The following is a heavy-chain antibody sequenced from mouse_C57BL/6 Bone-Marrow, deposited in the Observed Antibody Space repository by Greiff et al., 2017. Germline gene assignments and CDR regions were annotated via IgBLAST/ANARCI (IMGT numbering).Heavy chain of an antibody. J-gene: IGHJ3*01. D-gene: IGHD2-3*01. CDR3: ARGYDGYSFFAY. CDR1: GFSLTSYG. CDR2: IWSGGST. Sequence: VQLQQSGPGLVQPSQSLSITCTVSGFSLTSYGVHWVRQSPGKGLEWLGVIWSGGSTDYNAAFISSLSISKDNSKSQVFFKMNSLQADDTAIYYCARGYDGYSFFAYWGQGTLVTVSA. V-gene: IGHV2-2*01.